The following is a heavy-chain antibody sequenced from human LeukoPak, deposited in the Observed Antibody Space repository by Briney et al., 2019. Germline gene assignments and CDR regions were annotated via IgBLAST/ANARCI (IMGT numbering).Heavy chain of an antibody. CDR3: AKDIVLFGSMNDY. D-gene: IGHD2-21*01. CDR1: GFTFSSYG. Sequence: GGSLRLSCAASGFTFSSYGMHWVRQAPGKGLEWVVFIRYDGSNKYYADSVKGRFTISRDNSKNTLYLQMNSLRAEDTAVYYCAKDIVLFGSMNDYWGQGTPVTVSS. CDR2: IRYDGSNK. J-gene: IGHJ4*02. V-gene: IGHV3-30*02.